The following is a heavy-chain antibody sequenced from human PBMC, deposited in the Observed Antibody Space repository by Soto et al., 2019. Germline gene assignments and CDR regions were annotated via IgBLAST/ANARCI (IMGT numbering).Heavy chain of an antibody. D-gene: IGHD2-21*02. V-gene: IGHV1-18*01. CDR3: ARLIVVVTNGTHYYGMDV. Sequence: ASVKVSCKASGYTFTSYGISWVRQAPGQGLEWMGWISAYNGNTNYAQKLQGRVTMTTDTSTSTAYMELRSLRSDDTAVYYCARLIVVVTNGTHYYGMDVWGQGTTVTSP. J-gene: IGHJ6*02. CDR2: ISAYNGNT. CDR1: GYTFTSYG.